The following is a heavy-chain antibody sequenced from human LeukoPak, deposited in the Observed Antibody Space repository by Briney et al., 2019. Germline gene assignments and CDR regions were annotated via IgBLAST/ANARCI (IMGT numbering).Heavy chain of an antibody. D-gene: IGHD2-21*01. CDR1: GFTFSSYA. J-gene: IGHJ4*02. V-gene: IGHV3-23*01. CDR3: ASAPRSYYYFDS. Sequence: PGGSLRLSCAASGFTFSSYAMSWVRQAPGKGLEWVSAISGSGGSTYYADSVKGRFTISRDNAKNSLYLQMNSLRDDDTAVYYCASAPRSYYYFDSWGQGTLVTVSS. CDR2: ISGSGGST.